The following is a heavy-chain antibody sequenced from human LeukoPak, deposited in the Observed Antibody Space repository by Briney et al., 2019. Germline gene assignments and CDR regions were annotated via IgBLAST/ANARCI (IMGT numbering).Heavy chain of an antibody. CDR3: ARYDFWSGYYDYYYYGMDV. CDR2: INHSGST. D-gene: IGHD3-3*01. Sequence: PSETLSLTCAVYGGSFSGYYWSWIRQPPGKGLEWIGEINHSGSTYYNPSLKSRVTISVDTSKNQFSLKLSSVTAADTAVYYCARYDFWSGYYDYYYYGMDVWGQGTTVTVSS. CDR1: GGSFSGYY. V-gene: IGHV4-34*01. J-gene: IGHJ6*02.